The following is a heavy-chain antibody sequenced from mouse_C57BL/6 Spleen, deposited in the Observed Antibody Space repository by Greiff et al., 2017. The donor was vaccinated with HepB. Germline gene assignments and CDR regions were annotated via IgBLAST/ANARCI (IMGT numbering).Heavy chain of an antibody. D-gene: IGHD1-1*01. CDR1: GYTFTSYT. J-gene: IGHJ4*01. CDR3: ARIPLLLGGYYYAMDY. CDR2: INPSSGYT. V-gene: IGHV1-4*01. Sequence: VKLMESGAELARPGASVKMSCKASGYTFTSYTMHWVKQRPGQGLEWIGYINPSSGYTKYNQKFKDKATLTADKSSSTAYMQLSSLTSEDSAVYYCARIPLLLGGYYYAMDYWGHGTSVTVSS.